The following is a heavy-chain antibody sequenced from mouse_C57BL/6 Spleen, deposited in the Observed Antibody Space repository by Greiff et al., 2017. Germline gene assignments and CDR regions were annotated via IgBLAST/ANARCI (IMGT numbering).Heavy chain of an antibody. CDR1: GFTFSSYT. CDR3: ARHNDYDSFYAMDY. Sequence: EVHLVESGGGLVKPGGSLKLSCAASGFTFSSYTMSWVRQTPEKRLEWVATISGGGGNYYYPDSVQGRFTISRDNAKNTLYLQMSSLRYEDTALYCCARHNDYDSFYAMDYWGQGTSVTVSS. CDR2: ISGGGGNY. D-gene: IGHD2-4*01. V-gene: IGHV5-9*01. J-gene: IGHJ4*01.